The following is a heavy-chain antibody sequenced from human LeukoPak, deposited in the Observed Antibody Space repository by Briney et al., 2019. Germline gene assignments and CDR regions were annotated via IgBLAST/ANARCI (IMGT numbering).Heavy chain of an antibody. CDR3: ARGGGTALVTVTFDY. V-gene: IGHV3-30*03. CDR1: GFTFSNFL. D-gene: IGHD5-18*01. CDR2: ISYDGSNK. Sequence: GGSLRLSCAASGFTFSNFLMTWVRQAPGKGLECVAVISYDGSNKYYADSVKGRFTISRDNSKNTLYLQMNSLRAEDTAVYYCARGGGTALVTVTFDYWGQGTLATVSS. J-gene: IGHJ4*02.